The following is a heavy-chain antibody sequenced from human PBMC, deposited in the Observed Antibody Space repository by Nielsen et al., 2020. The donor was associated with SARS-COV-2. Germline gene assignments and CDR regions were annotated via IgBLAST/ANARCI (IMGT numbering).Heavy chain of an antibody. CDR3: ARHPPHIWVVVTAPNWFNP. Sequence: WIRQPPGKGLEWIGSIYYSGSTYYNPSLKSRVTISVDTSKNQFSLKLSSVTAADTAVYYCARHPPHIWVVVTAPNWFNPWGQGTLVIVSS. CDR2: IYYSGST. D-gene: IGHD2-21*02. J-gene: IGHJ5*02. V-gene: IGHV4-39*01.